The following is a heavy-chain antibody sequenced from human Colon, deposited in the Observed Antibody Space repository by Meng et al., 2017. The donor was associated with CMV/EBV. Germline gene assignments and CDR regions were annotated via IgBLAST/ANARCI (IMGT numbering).Heavy chain of an antibody. CDR1: GGSFSGYY. CDR3: ARAYSSSIT. D-gene: IGHD6-6*01. J-gene: IGHJ5*02. Sequence: SETLSLTCAVYGGSFSGYYLSWIRQPPGKGLEWIGEIYHTGSTNYNPSLKSRVTISIDTSKSQFSLKMTSVTAADTALYYCARAYSSSITWGQGTLVTVSS. V-gene: IGHV4-34*01. CDR2: IYHTGST.